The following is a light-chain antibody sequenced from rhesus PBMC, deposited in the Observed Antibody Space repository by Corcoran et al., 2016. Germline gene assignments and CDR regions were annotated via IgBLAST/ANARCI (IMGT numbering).Light chain of an antibody. Sequence: DIQMSQSPSSLSASVGDKVTITCRASQDISNALAWYQQKPGKAPNLLIYAASRLQSGVPSRFSGSRSGADFPLTISSLQPEDFATYYCQQGDSIPRTFGQGTKVEIK. CDR1: QDISNA. J-gene: IGKJ1*01. CDR2: AAS. V-gene: IGKV1-33*02. CDR3: QQGDSIPRT.